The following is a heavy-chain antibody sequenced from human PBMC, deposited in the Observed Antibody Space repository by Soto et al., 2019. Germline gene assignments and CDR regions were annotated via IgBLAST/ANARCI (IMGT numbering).Heavy chain of an antibody. CDR3: ARGSGRDYDFWSGYSPDAFDI. D-gene: IGHD3-3*01. J-gene: IGHJ3*02. V-gene: IGHV7-4-1*02. CDR2: INTNTGNP. Sequence: ASVKVSFKASGYTFTSYAMNWVRQAPGQGLEWMGWINTNTGNPTYAQGFTGRFVFSLDTSVSTAYLQISSLKAEDTAVYYCARGSGRDYDFWSGYSPDAFDIWGQGTMVTVSS. CDR1: GYTFTSYA.